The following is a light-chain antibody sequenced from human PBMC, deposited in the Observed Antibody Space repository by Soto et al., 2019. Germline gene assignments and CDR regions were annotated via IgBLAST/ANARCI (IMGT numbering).Light chain of an antibody. V-gene: IGKV3-20*01. CDR3: QQYGSSPWT. J-gene: IGKJ1*01. Sequence: EIVLTQSPGTLSLSPGERATLSCRASQSVSTNYLAWYQQQPGQAPRLLIYGASSRATGTPDRFSGSGSGTDVTLTISRLEPEDFAVYYCQQYGSSPWTFGQGTKVEIK. CDR1: QSVSTNY. CDR2: GAS.